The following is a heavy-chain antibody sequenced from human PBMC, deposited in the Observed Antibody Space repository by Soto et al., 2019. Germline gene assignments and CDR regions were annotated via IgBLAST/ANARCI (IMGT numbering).Heavy chain of an antibody. CDR1: GYTFTSYA. Sequence: GASVKVSCKASGYTFTSYAMHWVRQAPGQRLEWMGWINAGNGNTKYSQKFQGRVTITRDTSASTAYMELSSLRSEDTAVYYCAGPLVVPDYYYYGMDVWGQGTTVTVSS. J-gene: IGHJ6*02. CDR2: INAGNGNT. CDR3: AGPLVVPDYYYYGMDV. V-gene: IGHV1-3*01. D-gene: IGHD2-2*01.